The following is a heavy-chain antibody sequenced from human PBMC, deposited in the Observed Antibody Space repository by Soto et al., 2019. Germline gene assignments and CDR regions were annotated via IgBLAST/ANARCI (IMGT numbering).Heavy chain of an antibody. J-gene: IGHJ4*02. V-gene: IGHV4-30-4*01. CDR1: GGSISSGDYY. CDR2: IYYSGST. CDR3: AREVGCSGGSCYGYFDY. Sequence: QVQLQESGPGLVKPSQTLSLTCTVSGGSISSGDYYWSWIRQPPGKGLEWIGYIYYSGSTYYNPSLKGRVTISVDTSKNQFALKLRSVTAADTAVYYCAREVGCSGGSCYGYFDYWGQGTVVTVSS. D-gene: IGHD2-15*01.